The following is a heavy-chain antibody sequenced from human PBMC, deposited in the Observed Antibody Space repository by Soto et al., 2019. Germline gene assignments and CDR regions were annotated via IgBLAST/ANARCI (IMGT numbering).Heavy chain of an antibody. J-gene: IGHJ5*02. CDR1: GFTFSSYE. V-gene: IGHV3-48*03. CDR2: ISSSGSII. Sequence: GGSLRLSCAASGFTFSSYEVNWVRQAPGKGLEWVSYISSSGSIIYYADSVKGRFTISRDNAKNSLYLQMNSLRAEDTAVYYCARGVLYYYDSSGYPHWFDPWGQGTLVTVSS. CDR3: ARGVLYYYDSSGYPHWFDP. D-gene: IGHD3-22*01.